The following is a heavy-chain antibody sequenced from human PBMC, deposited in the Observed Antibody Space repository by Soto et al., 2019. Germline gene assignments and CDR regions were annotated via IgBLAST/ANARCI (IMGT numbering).Heavy chain of an antibody. CDR3: ARDTPRGYSYGSFDY. CDR1: GGSISSGGYY. Sequence: TLCLTGTVSGGSISSGGYYWSWIRQHPGKGLEWIGYIYYSGSTHYNPSLKSRVTISVDTSKNQFSLKLSSVTAADTAVYYCARDTPRGYSYGSFDYWGQGTLVTVSS. J-gene: IGHJ4*02. V-gene: IGHV4-31*03. D-gene: IGHD5-18*01. CDR2: IYYSGST.